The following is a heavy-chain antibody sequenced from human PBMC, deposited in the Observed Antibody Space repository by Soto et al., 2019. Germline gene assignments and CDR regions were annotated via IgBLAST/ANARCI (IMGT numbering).Heavy chain of an antibody. CDR2: ITYEGSNK. V-gene: IGHV3-30*18. J-gene: IGHJ6*02. CDR1: GFILANYG. D-gene: IGHD1-1*01. CDR3: AKARGANNWANYYGLDV. Sequence: QEQLVESGGGVVQPGRSLRLSCAASGFILANYGMHWVRQAPGKGLEWVALITYEGSNKYYADAVKGRFTISRDNSKNIVSLQMDSLRLEDTAVYYCAKARGANNWANYYGLDVWGQGTTVTVSS.